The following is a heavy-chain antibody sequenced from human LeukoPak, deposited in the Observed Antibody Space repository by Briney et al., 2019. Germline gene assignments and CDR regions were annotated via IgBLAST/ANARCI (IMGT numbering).Heavy chain of an antibody. D-gene: IGHD1/OR15-1a*01. Sequence: GESQNISCKASGYSFTTHWIGWVRQMPGKRLEWMGIIFPGDYDTADRPSFQGHVIISADTSISTAFRQWSRLKVSDSAMYYCASSESQTKFEYWGQGRLVT. CDR1: GYSFTTHW. CDR3: ASSESQTKFEY. V-gene: IGHV5-51*01. CDR2: IFPGDYDT. J-gene: IGHJ4*02.